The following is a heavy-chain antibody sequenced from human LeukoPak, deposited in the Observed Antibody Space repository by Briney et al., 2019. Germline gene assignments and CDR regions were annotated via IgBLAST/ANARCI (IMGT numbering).Heavy chain of an antibody. Sequence: PSETLSLTCTVSGGSISSGGYYWSWIRQHSGKGLEWIGYIYYSGSTYYNPSLKSRLTISVDTSKNQSSLKLSSVTAADTAVYYCARVRSSSSVIAFDIWGQGTMVTVSS. CDR2: IYYSGST. D-gene: IGHD6-6*01. J-gene: IGHJ3*02. CDR3: ARVRSSSSVIAFDI. CDR1: GGSISSGGYY. V-gene: IGHV4-31*03.